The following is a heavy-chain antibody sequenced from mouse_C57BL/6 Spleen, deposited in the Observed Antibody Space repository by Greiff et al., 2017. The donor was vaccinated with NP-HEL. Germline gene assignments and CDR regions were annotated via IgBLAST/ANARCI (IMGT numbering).Heavy chain of an antibody. J-gene: IGHJ2*01. D-gene: IGHD1-2*01. V-gene: IGHV5-12*01. CDR2: ISNGGGST. CDR3: ARHHYDDYFDY. Sequence: EVMLVESGGGLVQPGGSLKLSCAASGFTFSDYYMYWVRQTPEKRLEWVAYISNGGGSTYYPDTVKGRFTISRDNAKNTLYLQMSRLKSEDTAMYYCARHHYDDYFDYWGQGTTLTVSS. CDR1: GFTFSDYY.